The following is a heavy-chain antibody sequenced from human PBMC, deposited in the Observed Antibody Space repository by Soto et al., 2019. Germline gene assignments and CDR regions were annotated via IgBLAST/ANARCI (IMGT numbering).Heavy chain of an antibody. Sequence: QITLKESGPTLVRPTQTLTLTCAFSGFSLSTSGVGVGWIRQPPGKALEWLAVIYWDDSKHYSPSLRSRLTITQDTSKNQVVLTMTNMDPMDTGTYYCAHKGPEDWPLDYWGQETLVTVSS. CDR2: IYWDDSK. J-gene: IGHJ4*02. V-gene: IGHV2-5*02. CDR3: AHKGPEDWPLDY. CDR1: GFSLSTSGVG. D-gene: IGHD3-9*01.